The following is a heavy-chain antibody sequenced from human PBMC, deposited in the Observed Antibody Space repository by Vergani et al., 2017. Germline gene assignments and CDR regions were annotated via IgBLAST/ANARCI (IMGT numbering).Heavy chain of an antibody. CDR1: GASMSSVGYY. D-gene: IGHD2-21*01. CDR3: ARGNCGVNCPKYNWLAP. CDR2: ILGSGTA. J-gene: IGHJ5*02. Sequence: QLQLHKSGPGLVKPSQTLSLTCTVSGASMSSVGYYWTWIRQSAGKRLEWIGDILGSGTANYNPSFQGRVSMSVATSKNQFSLTLSSVTAADTAVYYCARGNCGVNCPKYNWLAPWGRGILVTVSS. V-gene: IGHV4-61*02.